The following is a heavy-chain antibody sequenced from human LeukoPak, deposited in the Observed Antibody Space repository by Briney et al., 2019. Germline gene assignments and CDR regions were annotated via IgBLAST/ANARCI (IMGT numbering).Heavy chain of an antibody. J-gene: IGHJ4*02. Sequence: SETLSLTCTVSGGSISSYYWSWIRQPPGKGLEWIGYIYYSGSTNYNPSLKSRVTISVDTSKNQFSLKLSSVTAADTAVYYCARSMVGATRFDYRGQGTLVTVSS. CDR2: IYYSGST. V-gene: IGHV4-59*01. D-gene: IGHD1-26*01. CDR1: GGSISSYY. CDR3: ARSMVGATRFDY.